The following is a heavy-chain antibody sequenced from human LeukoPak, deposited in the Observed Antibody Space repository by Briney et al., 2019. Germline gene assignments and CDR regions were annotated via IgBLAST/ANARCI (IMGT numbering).Heavy chain of an antibody. CDR2: ISDDANNK. D-gene: IGHD5-18*01. V-gene: IGHV3-30*04. J-gene: IGHJ4*02. CDR1: GFTFNSYA. Sequence: GGSLRLSCAASGFTFNSYAMHWVRQAPGKGLEWVAVISDDANNKYYAESVKGRFSISRDNSKSTLYLQMISLRAEDTAVYYCARHLSGVTGYTYGRGIDYWGQGTLVTVSS. CDR3: ARHLSGVTGYTYGRGIDY.